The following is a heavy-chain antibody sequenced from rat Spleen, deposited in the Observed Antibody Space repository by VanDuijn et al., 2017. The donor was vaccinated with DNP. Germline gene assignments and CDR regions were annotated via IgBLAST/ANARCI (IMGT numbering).Heavy chain of an antibody. CDR1: GFTFSNYW. J-gene: IGHJ3*01. D-gene: IGHD1-11*01. Sequence: EVQLVETGGGLVQPGRSLKLSCVASGFTFSNYWMYWVRQAPGKGLEWVASITTDGGRTYYPDSVKGRFSISRDNAKSTLYLQMDSLRSEDTATYYCATQGPFAYWGQGTLVTVSS. CDR2: ITTDGGRT. V-gene: IGHV5-58*01. CDR3: ATQGPFAY.